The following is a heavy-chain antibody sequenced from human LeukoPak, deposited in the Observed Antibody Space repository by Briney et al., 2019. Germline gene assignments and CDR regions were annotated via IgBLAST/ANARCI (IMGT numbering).Heavy chain of an antibody. CDR3: ARGPSIAPAFDI. J-gene: IGHJ3*02. CDR2: IYPGDSDT. Sequence: GESLKISCKGSGDIFTSYWIGWWLQMPRKSLEWRGIIYPGDSDTRYNPSFQGEVTISADKSISTAYLQWSSLKASDTAMYYCARGPSIAPAFDIWGQGTLVTVSS. CDR1: GDIFTSYW. V-gene: IGHV5-51*01. D-gene: IGHD2-15*01.